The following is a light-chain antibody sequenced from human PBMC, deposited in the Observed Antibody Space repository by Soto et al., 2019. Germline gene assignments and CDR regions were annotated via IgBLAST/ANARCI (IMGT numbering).Light chain of an antibody. V-gene: IGKV1-27*01. CDR2: GAS. Sequence: DIQMTQSPSSLSASVGDRVTITCRASQSISNYLAWYQQKPGKVPKLLIYGASTLQSGAPSRFSGSGSGTEFTLTISSLQPEDVATYYCQKYNSAPTFGPGTKVDIK. CDR3: QKYNSAPT. CDR1: QSISNY. J-gene: IGKJ3*01.